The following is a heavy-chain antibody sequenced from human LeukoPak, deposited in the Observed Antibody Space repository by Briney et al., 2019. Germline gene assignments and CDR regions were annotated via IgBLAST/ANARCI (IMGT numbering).Heavy chain of an antibody. D-gene: IGHD2-2*01. V-gene: IGHV1-69-2*01. CDR2: VDPEDGET. CDR1: GYTSTDYH. J-gene: IGHJ3*02. CDR3: ATGSTNDAFDI. Sequence: ASVKISCKVSGYTSTDYHTHWVQQAPEKGLGWMGLVDPEDGETIYAEKFQGRVTITADTSTDTAFMELSSLRSEDTAVYYCATGSTNDAFDIWGQGTMVTVSS.